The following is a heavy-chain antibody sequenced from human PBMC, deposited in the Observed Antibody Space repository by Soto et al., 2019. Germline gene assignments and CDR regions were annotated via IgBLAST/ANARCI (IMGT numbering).Heavy chain of an antibody. V-gene: IGHV4-30-2*01. Sequence: QLQLQESGSGLVKPSQTLSLTCAVSGGSISSSGYSWSWIRQPPGKGLEWVGYVYHRGSTYYNPSLKSRVTISVDRSKNQFSLKLSSVTAADTAVYYCASSHAGAHITAAVHWGQGTLVTVSS. CDR1: GGSISSSGYS. J-gene: IGHJ4*02. CDR3: ASSHAGAHITAAVH. CDR2: VYHRGST. D-gene: IGHD6-13*01.